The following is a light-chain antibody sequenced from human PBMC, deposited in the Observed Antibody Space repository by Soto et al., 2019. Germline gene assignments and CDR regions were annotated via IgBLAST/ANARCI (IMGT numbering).Light chain of an antibody. CDR3: QQYNNLPRGT. V-gene: IGKV3-15*01. CDR2: GAS. J-gene: IGKJ2*02. Sequence: EIVMTQSPATLSVSPGERATLSCRASQSVSSNLAWYQQKPGQAPRLLIYGASTRATGIPARFSGSGSGTDFTLTLSSLQSEDFAVYYCQQYNNLPRGTFGQGTKLEIK. CDR1: QSVSSN.